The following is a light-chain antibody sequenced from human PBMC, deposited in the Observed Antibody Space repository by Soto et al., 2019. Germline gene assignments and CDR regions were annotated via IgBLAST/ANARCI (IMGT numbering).Light chain of an antibody. CDR1: QSVSSSY. Sequence: EIVLTQSPGTLSLSPLERSTLSCSASQSVSSSYLAWYQHKPCHAPRLLIYAAITRATRIPGRFRGSGSGTDFTLTIHRLEPEDFAMYYCQQYSDSPPTFGQGTKVDIK. CDR3: QQYSDSPPT. J-gene: IGKJ1*01. CDR2: AAI. V-gene: IGKV3-20*01.